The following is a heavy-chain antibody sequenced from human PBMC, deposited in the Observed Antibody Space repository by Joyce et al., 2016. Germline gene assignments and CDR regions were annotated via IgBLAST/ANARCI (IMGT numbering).Heavy chain of an antibody. CDR3: AKADYGDKIDAFDI. D-gene: IGHD4-17*01. J-gene: IGHJ3*02. CDR2: ISSSSTI. Sequence: EVQLVESGGGLVQPGGSLRLSCAASGFTFSSYSMNWVRQAPGKGLEWVSYISSSSTIYDADSVKGRFTISRDKAKNSLYLQMNSLRAEDTAVYYCAKADYGDKIDAFDIWGQGTMVTVSS. V-gene: IGHV3-48*01. CDR1: GFTFSSYS.